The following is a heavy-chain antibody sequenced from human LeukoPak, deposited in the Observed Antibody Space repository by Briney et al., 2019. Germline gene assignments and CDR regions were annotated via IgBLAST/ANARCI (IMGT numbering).Heavy chain of an antibody. V-gene: IGHV4-30-4*08. CDR3: AREIAVAGSAFDI. D-gene: IGHD6-19*01. J-gene: IGHJ3*02. CDR1: GRSLDSGNFY. CDR2: IYFSGNT. Sequence: SETLSLTCTVSGRSLDSGNFYWSWIRQPPGKGLEWFGYIYFSGNTYYNPSLKSRVTISLDMSKNQFSLKLSSVTAADTAVYYCAREIAVAGSAFDIWGQGTMVAVSS.